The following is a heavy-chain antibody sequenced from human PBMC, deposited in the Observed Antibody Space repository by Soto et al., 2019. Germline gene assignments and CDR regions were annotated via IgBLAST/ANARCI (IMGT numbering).Heavy chain of an antibody. CDR2: ISSSSSYI. V-gene: IGHV3-21*01. J-gene: IGHJ4*02. CDR1: GFTFSSST. Sequence: EVQLVESGGGLVKPGGSLRLSCAGSGFTFSSSTMSWVRQAPGKGLEWVSSISSSSSYIYYGGSLKGRFTISRDNAKNSLFLQMNSLRAEDTAIYYCARDLGEMYPIWGQGTLVTVSS. CDR3: ARDLGEMYPI. D-gene: IGHD3-10*01.